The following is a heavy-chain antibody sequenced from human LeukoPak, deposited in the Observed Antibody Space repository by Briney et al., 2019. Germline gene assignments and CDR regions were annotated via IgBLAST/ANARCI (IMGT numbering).Heavy chain of an antibody. J-gene: IGHJ5*02. CDR2: ISAYNGNT. CDR3: ARAEYCSGDTCYSGWFDP. V-gene: IGHV1-18*01. D-gene: IGHD2-15*01. Sequence: VSVKVSCKASGYTFTSYGISWVRQAPGQGLEWMGWISAYNGNTNYAQKLQGRVTMTTDTSTSTAYMELRSLRSDDTAVYYCARAEYCSGDTCYSGWFDPWGQGTLVTASS. CDR1: GYTFTSYG.